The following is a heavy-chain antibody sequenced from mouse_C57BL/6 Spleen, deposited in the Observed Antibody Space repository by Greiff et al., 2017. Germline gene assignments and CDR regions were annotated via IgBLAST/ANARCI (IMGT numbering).Heavy chain of an antibody. V-gene: IGHV1-22*01. CDR1: GYTFTDYN. Sequence: VQLQQSGPELVKPGASVTMSCKASGYTFTDYNMHWVKQSHGKSLEWIGYINPNNGGTSYNQKFKGKATLTVNKSSSTAYMELRSLTSEDSAVYYCASAYYYGSSYVDFDYWGQGTTLTVYS. J-gene: IGHJ2*01. CDR2: INPNNGGT. D-gene: IGHD1-1*01. CDR3: ASAYYYGSSYVDFDY.